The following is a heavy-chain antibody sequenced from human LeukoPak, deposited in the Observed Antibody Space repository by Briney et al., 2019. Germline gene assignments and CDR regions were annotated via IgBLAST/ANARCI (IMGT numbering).Heavy chain of an antibody. D-gene: IGHD3-22*01. Sequence: SETLSLTCTVSGGSISSYYWSWTRQPAGKGLEWIGRIYTSGSTNYNPSLKSRATMSVDTSKNQFSLKLSSVTAADTAVYYCARESYYYDSSGYSHFDYWGQGTLVTVSS. J-gene: IGHJ4*02. V-gene: IGHV4-4*07. CDR2: IYTSGST. CDR1: GGSISSYY. CDR3: ARESYYYDSSGYSHFDY.